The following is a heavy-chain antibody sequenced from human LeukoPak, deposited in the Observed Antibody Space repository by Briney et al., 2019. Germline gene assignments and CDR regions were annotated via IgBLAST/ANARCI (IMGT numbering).Heavy chain of an antibody. CDR1: GVSISSSSYY. J-gene: IGHJ3*02. V-gene: IGHV4-39*07. CDR2: VYSSGST. Sequence: NSSETLSLTCTVSGVSISSSSYYWGWIRQPPGKGLEWIGSVYSSGSTSSNPSLKSRVTISVDTSRNQFSLKLSSVTAADTAVYYCARGLYYDSTRGAFDIWGQGTMVTVSS. D-gene: IGHD3-22*01. CDR3: ARGLYYDSTRGAFDI.